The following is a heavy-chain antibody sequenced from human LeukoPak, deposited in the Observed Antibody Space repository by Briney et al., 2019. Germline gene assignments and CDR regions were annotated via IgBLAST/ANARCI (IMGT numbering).Heavy chain of an antibody. V-gene: IGHV4-30-4*07. CDR3: ARSAMVRGVISSYYMDV. J-gene: IGHJ6*03. CDR2: IYYSGST. D-gene: IGHD3-10*01. CDR1: GGSISSGGYS. Sequence: SETLSLTCAVSGGSISSGGYSWRWIRQPPGKGLEWIGYIYYSGSTYYNPSLKSRVTISVDTSKNQFSLKLSSVTAADTAVYYCARSAMVRGVISSYYMDVWGKGTTVTVSS.